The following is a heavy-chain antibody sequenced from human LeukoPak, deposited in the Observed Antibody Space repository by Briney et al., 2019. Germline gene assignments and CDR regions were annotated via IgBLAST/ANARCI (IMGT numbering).Heavy chain of an antibody. D-gene: IGHD6-13*01. CDR2: ISSSGSTI. V-gene: IGHV3-48*04. Sequence: GGSLRLSCAASGFTFSSYWMHWVRQAPGKGLEWVSYISSSGSTIYYADSVKGRFTISRDNAKNSLYLQMNSLRAEDTAVYYCARARQLDYNWFDPWGQGTLVTVSS. J-gene: IGHJ5*02. CDR3: ARARQLDYNWFDP. CDR1: GFTFSSYW.